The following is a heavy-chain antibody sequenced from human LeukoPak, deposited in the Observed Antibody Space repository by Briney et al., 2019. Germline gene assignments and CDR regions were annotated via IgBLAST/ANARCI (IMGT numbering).Heavy chain of an antibody. CDR2: ISSSGNGI. Sequence: GGSLRLSCAAPGFTFSSFEMNWVRQAPGKGLEWVSYISSSGNGIYYADSVKGRFTISRDNAKNSLNLQMNSLRAEDTAVYYCARDGGYGDYLDYWGQGTLVTVSS. D-gene: IGHD5-12*01. V-gene: IGHV3-48*03. CDR3: ARDGGYGDYLDY. CDR1: GFTFSSFE. J-gene: IGHJ4*02.